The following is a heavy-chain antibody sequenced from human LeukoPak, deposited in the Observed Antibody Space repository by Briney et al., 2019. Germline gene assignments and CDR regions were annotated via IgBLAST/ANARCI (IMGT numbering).Heavy chain of an antibody. Sequence: SETLSLTCAVYGGSFSGYYWSWIRQPPEKGLEWIGEINHSGSTNYNPSLKSRVTISVDTSKNQFSLKLSSVTAADTAVYYCARGVVAAGRNAYYFDYWGQGTLVTVSS. D-gene: IGHD6-13*01. CDR1: GGSFSGYY. CDR3: ARGVVAAGRNAYYFDY. CDR2: INHSGST. V-gene: IGHV4-34*01. J-gene: IGHJ4*02.